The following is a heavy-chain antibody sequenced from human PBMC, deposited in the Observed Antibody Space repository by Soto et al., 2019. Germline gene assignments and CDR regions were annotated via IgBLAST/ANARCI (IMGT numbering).Heavy chain of an antibody. CDR2: ISYDGSNN. Sequence: QVQLVESGGGVVQPGRSLRLSCAASGFTFSSYGMHWVRQAPGKGLEWVAVISYDGSNNYYADSVEGRFTISRDNSKNTLYLEMDSLSAEDTAVYYCAKDIYKGAAGTLLDYWGQGTLVTVSS. CDR3: AKDIYKGAAGTLLDY. V-gene: IGHV3-30*18. D-gene: IGHD6-13*01. CDR1: GFTFSSYG. J-gene: IGHJ4*02.